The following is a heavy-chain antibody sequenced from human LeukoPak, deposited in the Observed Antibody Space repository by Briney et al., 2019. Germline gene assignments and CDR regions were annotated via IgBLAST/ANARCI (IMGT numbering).Heavy chain of an antibody. V-gene: IGHV5-51*01. CDR1: GYSFTSYW. D-gene: IGHD5-18*01. Sequence: KPGESLQISCKGSGYSFTSYWIGWVRQLPGKGLEWMGIIYPGDSDTRYSPSFQGQVTISADKSISTAYLQWSSLKASDTAMYYCARHVRSNWARIQLWLDRYYYYYMDVWGKGTTVTVSS. CDR2: IYPGDSDT. J-gene: IGHJ6*03. CDR3: ARHVRSNWARIQLWLDRYYYYYMDV.